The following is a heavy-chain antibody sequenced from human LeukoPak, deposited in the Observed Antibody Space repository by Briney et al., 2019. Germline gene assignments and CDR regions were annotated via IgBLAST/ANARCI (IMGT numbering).Heavy chain of an antibody. J-gene: IGHJ4*02. V-gene: IGHV3-7*01. Sequence: GGSLRLSCVASGISFNTYWMSWVRKAPGEGLEWVANINQDGTEKYYVDSVKGRFIISRDYGKNSLYLQMNSLRVEDTAVYYCAKLAKYFYGSETFYFFEHWGQGTPVTASS. D-gene: IGHD3-10*01. CDR3: AKLAKYFYGSETFYFFEH. CDR1: GISFNTYW. CDR2: INQDGTEK.